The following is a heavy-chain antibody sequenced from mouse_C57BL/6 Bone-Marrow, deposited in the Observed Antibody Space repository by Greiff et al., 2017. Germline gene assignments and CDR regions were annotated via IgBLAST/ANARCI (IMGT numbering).Heavy chain of an antibody. CDR1: GCAFSSYW. Sequence: QVQLKESGAELVKPGASVKISCKASGCAFSSYWMNWVKQRPGKGLEWIGQIYPGDGDTNYNGKFKGKATLTADKSSSTAYMQLSSLTSEDSAVYFCAPIYYDYDDVLFAYWGQGTLVTVSA. V-gene: IGHV1-80*01. CDR2: IYPGDGDT. J-gene: IGHJ3*01. D-gene: IGHD2-4*01. CDR3: APIYYDYDDVLFAY.